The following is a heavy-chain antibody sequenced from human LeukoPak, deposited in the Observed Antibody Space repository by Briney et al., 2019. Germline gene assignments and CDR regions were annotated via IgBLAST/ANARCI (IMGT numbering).Heavy chain of an antibody. V-gene: IGHV1-69*06. D-gene: IGHD3-10*01. CDR3: AKVEPNYYGSGSLTDYFDY. CDR1: GGTFSSYA. Sequence: SVKVSCKASGGTFSSYAISWVRQAPGQGLEWMGGIIPIFGTANYAQKFQGRVTITADKSTSTAYMELSSLRSEDTAVYYCAKVEPNYYGSGSLTDYFDYWGQGTLVTVSS. J-gene: IGHJ4*02. CDR2: IIPIFGTA.